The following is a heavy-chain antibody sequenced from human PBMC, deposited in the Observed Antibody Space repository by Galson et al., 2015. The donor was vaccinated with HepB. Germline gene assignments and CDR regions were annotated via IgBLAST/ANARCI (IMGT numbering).Heavy chain of an antibody. D-gene: IGHD5-12*01. J-gene: IGHJ3*02. CDR2: IVVGSGNT. Sequence: SVKVSCKASGFTFTSSAVQWVRQARGQRLEWIGWIVVGSGNTNYAQKFQERVTITRDMSTSTAYMELSSLRSEDTAVYYCAADVNSGYDSGAFDIWGQGTMVTVSS. CDR1: GFTFTSSA. CDR3: AADVNSGYDSGAFDI. V-gene: IGHV1-58*01.